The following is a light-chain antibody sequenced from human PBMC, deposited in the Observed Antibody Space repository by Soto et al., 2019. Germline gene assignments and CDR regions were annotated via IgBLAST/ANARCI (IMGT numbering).Light chain of an antibody. CDR3: SSYTTSSSYV. J-gene: IGLJ1*01. Sequence: QSVLTQPASVSGSPGQSITISYTGTITDIGAYNYDSWYQQHPGKAPKLLIYGVSSRPSGVSNRFSGSKSGNAAYLTISGLQADDEADYYCSSYTTSSSYVFGTGTKVTVL. CDR2: GVS. V-gene: IGLV2-14*01. CDR1: ITDIGAYNY.